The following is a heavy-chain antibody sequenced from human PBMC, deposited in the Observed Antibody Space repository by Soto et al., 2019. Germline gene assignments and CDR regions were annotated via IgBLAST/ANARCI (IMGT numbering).Heavy chain of an antibody. V-gene: IGHV3-23*01. Sequence: EVPLLESGGGLVQPGGSLRLSCAASGFTFDTYAMTWVRQAPGKGLEWVSSFSDSAGTTYYADSVKGRFTISRDNSKNTLFLQMNNLRSEDTAVYFCARDFWGRSHFDYWGRGTLVTVSS. J-gene: IGHJ4*02. D-gene: IGHD3-16*01. CDR1: GFTFDTYA. CDR2: FSDSAGTT. CDR3: ARDFWGRSHFDY.